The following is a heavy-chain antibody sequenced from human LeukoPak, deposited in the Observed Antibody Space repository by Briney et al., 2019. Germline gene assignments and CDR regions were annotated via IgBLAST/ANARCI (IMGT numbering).Heavy chain of an antibody. V-gene: IGHV1-46*01. CDR3: ARAERNYYGSGSYSFLY. CDR2: INPSGGST. Sequence: ASVKVSCKASGYTFTSYYMLWVRQAPGQGLEWMGIINPSGGSTSYAQKFQGRVTMTRDTSTSTVYMELSSLRSEDTAVYYCARAERNYYGSGSYSFLYWGQGTLVTVSS. J-gene: IGHJ4*02. CDR1: GYTFTSYY. D-gene: IGHD3-10*01.